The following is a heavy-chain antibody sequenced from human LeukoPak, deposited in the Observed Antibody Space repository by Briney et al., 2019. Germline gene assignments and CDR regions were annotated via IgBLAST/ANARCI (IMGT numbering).Heavy chain of an antibody. CDR3: AREVTYYYDSSGYYDY. D-gene: IGHD3-22*01. CDR1: GGSISSSSYY. CDR2: VYYSGST. V-gene: IGHV4-39*07. J-gene: IGHJ4*02. Sequence: SETLSLTCTVSGGSISSSSYYWGWIRQPPGKGLDWIGNVYYSGSTYYNPSLKSRVTISVDTSKNQFSLKLSSVTAADTAVYYCAREVTYYYDSSGYYDYWGQGTLVTVSS.